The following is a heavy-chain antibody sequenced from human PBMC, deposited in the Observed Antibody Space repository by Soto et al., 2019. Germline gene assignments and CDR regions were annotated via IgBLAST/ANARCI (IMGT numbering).Heavy chain of an antibody. CDR3: ARPRYCSSTSCRGGDYYGMDV. CDR2: IYPGDSDT. CDR1: EGSFVNCW. D-gene: IGHD2-2*01. V-gene: IGHV5-51*01. J-gene: IGHJ6*02. Sequence: KGAEGSFVNCWGGRIRKKTGKGLEWMGIIYPGDSDTRYIPSFQGQVTISADKSIRTAYLQWSSLKASDTAMYYCARPRYCSSTSCRGGDYYGMDVWGQGTSVTVS.